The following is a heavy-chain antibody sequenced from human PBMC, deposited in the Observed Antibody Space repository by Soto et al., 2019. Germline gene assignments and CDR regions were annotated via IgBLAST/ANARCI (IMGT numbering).Heavy chain of an antibody. CDR3: ARLGYYDYVWGSYPPRYYYYGMDV. CDR2: IYYSGST. Sequence: KASETLSLTCTVSGGSISSSSYYWGWIRQPPGKGLEWIGSIYYSGSTYYNPSLKSRVTISVDTSKNQFSLKLSSVTAADTAVYYCARLGYYDYVWGSYPPRYYYYGMDVWGQGTTVTVSS. V-gene: IGHV4-39*01. CDR1: GGSISSSSYY. J-gene: IGHJ6*02. D-gene: IGHD3-16*01.